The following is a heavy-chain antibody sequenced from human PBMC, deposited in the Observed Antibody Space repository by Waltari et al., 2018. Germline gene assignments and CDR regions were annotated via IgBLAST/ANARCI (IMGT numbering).Heavy chain of an antibody. CDR1: GFTFSSYG. J-gene: IGHJ6*02. V-gene: IGHV3-30*18. D-gene: IGHD6-19*01. CDR2: ISYDGSNK. Sequence: QVQLVESGGGVVQPGRSLRLSCAASGFTFSSYGMHWVRQAPGKGLEWVAVISYDGSNKYYADSGKGRFTISRDNSKNTLYLQMNSLRAEDTAVYYCAKAKSGFSSGWAYYYYGMDVWGQGTTVTVSS. CDR3: AKAKSGFSSGWAYYYYGMDV.